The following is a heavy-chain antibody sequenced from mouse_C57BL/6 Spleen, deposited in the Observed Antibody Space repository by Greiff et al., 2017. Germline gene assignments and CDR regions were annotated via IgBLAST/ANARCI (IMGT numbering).Heavy chain of an antibody. CDR2: LTPGSGGT. J-gene: IGHJ2*01. V-gene: IGHV1-54*01. CDR1: GYAFTNYL. CDR3: ARRSYDYFYFDY. D-gene: IGHD2-4*01. Sequence: QVQLQQSGAELVRPGTSVKVSCKASGYAFTNYLIEWVKQRPGQGLAWIGLLTPGSGGTNYSEQFKGKATLTADKSSSTAYMQLSSLTSEDSAVYFCARRSYDYFYFDYWGQGTTLTVSS.